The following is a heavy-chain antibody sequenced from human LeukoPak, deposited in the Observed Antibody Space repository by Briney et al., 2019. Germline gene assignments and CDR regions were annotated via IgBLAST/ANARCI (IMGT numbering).Heavy chain of an antibody. CDR1: GFSFSSYA. Sequence: PGGSLRLSCAASGFSFSSYAMSWVRQAPGKRLEWVSAISGSGDSKLYAGSVKGRFTISRDNSKNTLYLQMNSLRAEDTAVYYCANKVNTVTTADYWGQGTLVTVSS. D-gene: IGHD4-17*01. CDR2: ISGSGDSK. J-gene: IGHJ4*02. CDR3: ANKVNTVTTADY. V-gene: IGHV3-23*01.